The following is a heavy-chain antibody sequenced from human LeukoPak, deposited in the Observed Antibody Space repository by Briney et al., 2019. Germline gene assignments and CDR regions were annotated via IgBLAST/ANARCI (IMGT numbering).Heavy chain of an antibody. CDR3: ARGHYYGPYDAFDI. J-gene: IGHJ3*02. D-gene: IGHD3-10*01. Sequence: SVKVSCKASGGTFSSYAISWVRQAPGQGLEWMGGIIPIFGTANYAQKFQGRVTITADKSTSTAYMELSSLRSEDTAVYYCARGHYYGPYDAFDIWGQGTMVTVSS. CDR1: GGTFSSYA. CDR2: IIPIFGTA. V-gene: IGHV1-69*06.